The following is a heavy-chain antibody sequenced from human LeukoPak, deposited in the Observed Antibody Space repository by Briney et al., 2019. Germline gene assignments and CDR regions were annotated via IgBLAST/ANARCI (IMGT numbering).Heavy chain of an antibody. J-gene: IGHJ4*02. Sequence: PSETLSLTCTVSGASFSDYYWSWIRQPPGKGLEWIAYIYYSGSTNYNPSLKSRVTISVDTSNNQFSLDLRSATAADSAVYYCVRRVRYFGQNDYWGQGTLVTVSS. D-gene: IGHD3-9*01. CDR1: GASFSDYY. V-gene: IGHV4-59*08. CDR2: IYYSGST. CDR3: VRRVRYFGQNDY.